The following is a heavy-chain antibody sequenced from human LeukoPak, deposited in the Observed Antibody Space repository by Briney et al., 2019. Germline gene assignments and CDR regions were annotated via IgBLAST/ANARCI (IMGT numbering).Heavy chain of an antibody. J-gene: IGHJ4*02. Sequence: RPGGSLRLSCEGSGFTFSTSWMHWVRQAPGKGLVWVSRIDSDGSRITYADSVKGRFTISRDNAKNTVYLQMNSLRAEDTAVYYCARGRSGSYGFFDYWSLGNLVTVSS. D-gene: IGHD3-10*01. CDR1: GFTFSTSW. CDR3: ARGRSGSYGFFDY. V-gene: IGHV3-74*03. CDR2: IDSDGSRI.